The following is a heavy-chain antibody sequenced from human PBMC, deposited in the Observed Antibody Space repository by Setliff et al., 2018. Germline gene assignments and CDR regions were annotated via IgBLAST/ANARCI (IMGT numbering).Heavy chain of an antibody. Sequence: GGSLRLSCAASGFTFSSYAMSWVRQAPGKGLEWVSAISGSGGSTYYADSVKGRFTISRDNSKNTLDLQMNSLRVEDTAVYYCASDPRGYSYGSRSDYWGQGTLVTVSS. CDR1: GFTFSSYA. CDR3: ASDPRGYSYGSRSDY. V-gene: IGHV3-23*01. J-gene: IGHJ4*02. D-gene: IGHD5-18*01. CDR2: ISGSGGST.